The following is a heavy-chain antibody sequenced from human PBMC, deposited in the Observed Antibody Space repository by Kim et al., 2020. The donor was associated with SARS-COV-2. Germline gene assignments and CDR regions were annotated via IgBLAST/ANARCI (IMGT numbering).Heavy chain of an antibody. CDR1: GGSISSYY. V-gene: IGHV4-59*13. CDR3: ARQKAAAGTILFDY. J-gene: IGHJ4*02. Sequence: SETLSLTCTVSGGSISSYYWSWIRHPPGKGLEWIGYIYYSGSTNYNPSLKSRVTISVDTSKNQFSLKLSSVTAADTAVYYCARQKAAAGTILFDYWGQGTLVTVSS. D-gene: IGHD6-13*01. CDR2: IYYSGST.